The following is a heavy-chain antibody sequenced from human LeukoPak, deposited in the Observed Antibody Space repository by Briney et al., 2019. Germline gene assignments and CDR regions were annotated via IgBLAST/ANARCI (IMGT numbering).Heavy chain of an antibody. V-gene: IGHV4-30-4*08. CDR3: ARGPYCSSTSCYTNYYYYYYMDV. D-gene: IGHD2-2*02. CDR1: GGSISSGDYY. Sequence: SETLPLTCTVSGGSISSGDYYWSWIRQPPGKGLEWIGYIYYSGSTYYNPSLKSRVTISVDTSKNQFSLKLSSVTAADTAVYYCARGPYCSSTSCYTNYYYYYYMDVWGKGTTVTVSS. J-gene: IGHJ6*03. CDR2: IYYSGST.